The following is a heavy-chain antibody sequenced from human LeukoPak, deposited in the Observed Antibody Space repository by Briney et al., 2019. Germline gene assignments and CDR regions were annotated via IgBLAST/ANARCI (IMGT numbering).Heavy chain of an antibody. CDR2: IYYSGST. D-gene: IGHD3-3*01. CDR3: ARRTLYDFWSGYLGFDY. J-gene: IGHJ4*02. V-gene: IGHV4-39*01. Sequence: SETLSLTCTVSGGSISSSSYYWGWIRQPPGKGLEWIVSIYYSGSTYYNPSLKSRVTISVDTSKNQFSLKLSSVTAADTAVYYCARRTLYDFWSGYLGFDYWGQGTLVTVSS. CDR1: GGSISSSSYY.